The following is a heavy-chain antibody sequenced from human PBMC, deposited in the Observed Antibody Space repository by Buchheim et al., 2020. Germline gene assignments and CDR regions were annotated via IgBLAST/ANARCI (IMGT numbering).Heavy chain of an antibody. D-gene: IGHD3-3*01. CDR3: ARGGIDYDFWSGYYDYYFDY. J-gene: IGHJ4*02. CDR2: IYYSGST. V-gene: IGHV4-39*01. Sequence: QLQLQESGPGLVKPSETLSLTCTVSGGSISSSSYYWGWIRQPPGKGLEWIGSIYYSGSTYYNPSLKSRVTISVAPSKNQFSLKLSSVTAADTAVYYCARGGIDYDFWSGYYDYYFDYWGQGTL. CDR1: GGSISSSSYY.